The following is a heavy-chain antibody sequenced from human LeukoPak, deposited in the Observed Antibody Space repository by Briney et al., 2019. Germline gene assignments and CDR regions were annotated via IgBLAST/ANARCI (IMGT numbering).Heavy chain of an antibody. CDR3: VKHVGSRWSDNRFDP. CDR1: GFTFNTYA. D-gene: IGHD6-13*01. CDR2: VSSFGGTT. V-gene: IGHV3-23*01. Sequence: GGSLELSRAASGFTFNTYAMSWFRQAQGKGLEWVSAVSSFGGTTYYADSAKGRFTISRDNSKNTVYLQMNSLRVEDTALYYCVKHVGSRWSDNRFDPWGQGTLVTVS. J-gene: IGHJ5*02.